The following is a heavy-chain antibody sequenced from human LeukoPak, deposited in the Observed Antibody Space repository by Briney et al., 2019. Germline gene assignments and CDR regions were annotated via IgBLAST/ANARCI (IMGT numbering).Heavy chain of an antibody. J-gene: IGHJ4*02. Sequence: GASVKVSCKASGYTFTSYGISWVRQAPGQGLEWMGWISAYNGNTNYARKLQSRVTMTTDTSTSTAYMELRSLRSDDTAVYYCARVGPYDSSGYYGYWGQGTLVTVSS. D-gene: IGHD3-22*01. V-gene: IGHV1-18*01. CDR2: ISAYNGNT. CDR1: GYTFTSYG. CDR3: ARVGPYDSSGYYGY.